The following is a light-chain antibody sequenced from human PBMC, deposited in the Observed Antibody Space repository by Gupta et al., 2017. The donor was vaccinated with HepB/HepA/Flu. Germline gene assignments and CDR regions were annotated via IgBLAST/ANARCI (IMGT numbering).Light chain of an antibody. V-gene: IGLV8-61*01. Sequence: QTVVTQEPSFSVSPGGTVTLTCGLSSGSVSTSYYPSWYQQTPGQAPRTLIYSTNNCSSGVPDRFSGSILGDKAALTITGAQADDESDYYCVLDMGSGIWVFGGGTKLTVL. CDR2: STN. CDR1: SGSVSTSYY. CDR3: VLDMGSGIWV. J-gene: IGLJ3*02.